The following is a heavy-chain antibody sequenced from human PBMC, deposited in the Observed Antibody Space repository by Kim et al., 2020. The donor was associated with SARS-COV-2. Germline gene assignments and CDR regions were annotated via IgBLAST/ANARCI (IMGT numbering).Heavy chain of an antibody. CDR3: ARERTDTYYYDSSGYTDS. Sequence: VKGRFTIARDNAKNSLYLQMNSLRAEDTAVYYCARERTDTYYYDSSGYTDSWGQGTLVTVSS. D-gene: IGHD3-22*01. V-gene: IGHV3-11*06. J-gene: IGHJ5*01.